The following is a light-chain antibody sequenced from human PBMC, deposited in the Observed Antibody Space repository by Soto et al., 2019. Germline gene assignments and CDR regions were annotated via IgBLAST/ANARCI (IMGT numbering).Light chain of an antibody. CDR1: QSGSIHS. V-gene: IGKV3-20*01. J-gene: IGKJ1*01. CDR2: DTT. Sequence: EIVLTQSPGTLSLSPGERATLSCRASQSGSIHSLAWYQQKPGQAPRLLIYDTTTRAPGIPDRFSGSGSGTDFTLTISRLEPEDFAVYYCQQYRTFGQGTKVDIK. CDR3: QQYRT.